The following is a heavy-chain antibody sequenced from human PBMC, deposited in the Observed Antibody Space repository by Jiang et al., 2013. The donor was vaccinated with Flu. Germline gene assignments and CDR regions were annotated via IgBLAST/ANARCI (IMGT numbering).Heavy chain of an antibody. CDR2: IYYSGST. CDR1: GGSISSGGFY. V-gene: IGHV4-31*03. J-gene: IGHJ4*02. D-gene: IGHD4-17*01. Sequence: GPGLVKPSQTLSLTCTVSGGSISSGGFYYWSWVRQHPGKGLEWLGSIYYSGSTYYNPSLQSRVAISVDTSRSLFSLKLTSVTVADTAVYFCARDTVTFPRVFDSWGQGILVSVSS. CDR3: ARDTVTFPRVFDS.